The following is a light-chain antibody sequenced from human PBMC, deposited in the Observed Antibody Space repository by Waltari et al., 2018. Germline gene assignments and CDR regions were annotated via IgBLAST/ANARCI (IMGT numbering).Light chain of an antibody. V-gene: IGLV2-23*01. CDR2: EGS. CDR1: SSDVGGYHR. Sequence: QSALTPPASVSGSPGPSITSSCTGTSSDVGGYHRVHCDQQHPGKAPNLMIYEGSKRPSGVSNRFSGSKSGNTASLTISGLQAEDEADYYCCSYAGSSTPWVFGGGTKLTVL. CDR3: CSYAGSSTPWV. J-gene: IGLJ3*02.